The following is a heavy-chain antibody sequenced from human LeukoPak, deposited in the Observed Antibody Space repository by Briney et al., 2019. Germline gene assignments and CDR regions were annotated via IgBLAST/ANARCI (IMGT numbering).Heavy chain of an antibody. CDR2: ISWDGGST. Sequence: GGSLRLSCAASGFTFDDYAMHWVRQAPGKGLEWVSLISWDGGSTYYADSVKGRFTISRDNSKNSLYLQMNSLRAEDTAVYYCTRPANCGGDCYSEDADYWGQGTLVTVSS. V-gene: IGHV3-43D*03. D-gene: IGHD2-21*02. J-gene: IGHJ4*02. CDR3: TRPANCGGDCYSEDADY. CDR1: GFTFDDYA.